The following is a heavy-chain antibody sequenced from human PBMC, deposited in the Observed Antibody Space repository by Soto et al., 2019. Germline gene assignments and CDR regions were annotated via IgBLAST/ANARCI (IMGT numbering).Heavy chain of an antibody. CDR3: ARDLSSWEPYDAFDI. J-gene: IGHJ3*02. D-gene: IGHD1-1*01. CDR2: ISAYNGNT. Sequence: QVQLVQSGAEVKKPGASVKVSCKASGYTFTSYGISWVRQAPGQGLEWMGWISAYNGNTNYAQKLQGRVTMTTDTSTSTAYVELRSLRSDDTAVYYCARDLSSWEPYDAFDIWGQGTMVTVSS. V-gene: IGHV1-18*04. CDR1: GYTFTSYG.